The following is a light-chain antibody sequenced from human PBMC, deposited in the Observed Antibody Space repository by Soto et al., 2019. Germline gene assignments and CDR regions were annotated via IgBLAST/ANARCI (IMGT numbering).Light chain of an antibody. CDR1: SSNIGSNY. V-gene: IGLV1-47*01. Sequence: SCSGSSSNIGSNYVYWYQQLPRTAPKLLIFRNNQRPSEVPDRFSGSKSGTSASLAISGLRSEDEADYYCAAWDDSLSGVVFGGGTKLTVL. J-gene: IGLJ2*01. CDR2: RNN. CDR3: AAWDDSLSGVV.